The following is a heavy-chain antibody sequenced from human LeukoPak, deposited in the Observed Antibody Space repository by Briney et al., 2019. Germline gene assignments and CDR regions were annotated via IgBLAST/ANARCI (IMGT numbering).Heavy chain of an antibody. Sequence: SVKVSCKASGFTFTSSAVQWVRQARGQRREWIGWIVVGSGNTNYAQKFQERVTITSDMSTSTAYMELSSLRAEDTAVYYCAADPWCGGDCYQFDYWGQGALVTVSS. D-gene: IGHD2-21*02. CDR2: IVVGSGNT. J-gene: IGHJ4*02. CDR1: GFTFTSSA. CDR3: AADPWCGGDCYQFDY. V-gene: IGHV1-58*01.